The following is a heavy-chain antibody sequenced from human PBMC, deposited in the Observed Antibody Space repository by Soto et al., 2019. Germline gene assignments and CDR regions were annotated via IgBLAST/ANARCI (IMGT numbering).Heavy chain of an antibody. Sequence: EVQLVESGGGLVQPGGSLRLSCAASGFTFSSYEMNWVRQAPGKGLEWVSYISSSGSTIYYADSVKGRFTISRDNAKNSLYLQMNSLRAEDTAVYYCAREGYSYGPRGAYYYYYGMDVWGQGTTVTVSS. CDR3: AREGYSYGPRGAYYYYYGMDV. CDR2: ISSSGSTI. D-gene: IGHD5-18*01. V-gene: IGHV3-48*03. J-gene: IGHJ6*02. CDR1: GFTFSSYE.